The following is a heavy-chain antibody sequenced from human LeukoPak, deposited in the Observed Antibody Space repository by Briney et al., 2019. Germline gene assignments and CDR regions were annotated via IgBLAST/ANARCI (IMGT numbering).Heavy chain of an antibody. D-gene: IGHD7-27*01. J-gene: IGHJ4*02. CDR3: AKDLNWGQPDY. CDR1: GFTFRNYW. V-gene: IGHV3-74*01. CDR2: IDRGGTTT. Sequence: GSLRLSFAASGFTFRNYWMHWVRQAPGKGLVWVSRIDRGGTTTNYADSVKGRFTISRDNAKNTLYLEMNSLRAEDTAVYYCAKDLNWGQPDYWGQGTLVTVSS.